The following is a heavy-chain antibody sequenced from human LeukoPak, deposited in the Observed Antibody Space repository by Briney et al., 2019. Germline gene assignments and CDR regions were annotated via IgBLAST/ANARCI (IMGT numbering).Heavy chain of an antibody. Sequence: GGSLRLSCAASGFTFSTYGMTWVRQAPGKGLEWVSAISGSAATTFYADSVKGRFTISRDNSKNTLYLQMNSLRAEDTAVYYCAKAPLGTCSGAVCYSFDYWGQGALVTVSS. V-gene: IGHV3-23*01. CDR1: GFTFSTYG. CDR2: ISGSAATT. CDR3: AKAPLGTCSGAVCYSFDY. D-gene: IGHD2-15*01. J-gene: IGHJ4*02.